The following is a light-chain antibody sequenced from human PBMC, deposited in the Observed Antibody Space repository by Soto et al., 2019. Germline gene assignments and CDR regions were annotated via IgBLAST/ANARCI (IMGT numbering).Light chain of an antibody. J-gene: IGLJ1*01. Sequence: QSALTQPASVSGSPGQSITISCTGTSGDIGSYNFVSWYQQHPGKAPKLIISDVTNRPSGVSSRFSGSKSDNTASLTISGLQSEDEADYYCKSYTNSDTYVFGTGTKLPS. CDR1: SGDIGSYNF. CDR3: KSYTNSDTYV. CDR2: DVT. V-gene: IGLV2-14*03.